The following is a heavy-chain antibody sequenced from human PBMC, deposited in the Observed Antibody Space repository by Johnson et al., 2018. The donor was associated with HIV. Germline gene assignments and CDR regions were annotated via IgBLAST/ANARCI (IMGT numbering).Heavy chain of an antibody. J-gene: IGHJ3*02. Sequence: VQLVESGGGLVKPGGSLRLSCAASGFTFTNAWMNWVRQAPGKGLEWVGRIKSKTDDGTTDYAAPVKGRFTISRDDSQNTLYLQMNSLKTEDTAVYYCTKEAGIHLWLIDAFDIWGQGTMVTVSS. D-gene: IGHD5-18*01. CDR1: GFTFTNAW. V-gene: IGHV3-15*01. CDR2: IKSKTDDGTT. CDR3: TKEAGIHLWLIDAFDI.